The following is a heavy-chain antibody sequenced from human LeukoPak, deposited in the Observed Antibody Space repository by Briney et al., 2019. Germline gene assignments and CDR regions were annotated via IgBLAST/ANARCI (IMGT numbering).Heavy chain of an antibody. J-gene: IGHJ4*02. Sequence: SETLSLTCAVYGGSFSGYYWSWIRQPPGKGLEWIGEINHSRTANYNPSLKSRVTISVDTSKNQFSLKLSSVTAADTAVYYCARDPLTVGATGYFDYWGQGTLVTVSS. CDR1: GGSFSGYY. CDR3: ARDPLTVGATGYFDY. CDR2: INHSRTA. V-gene: IGHV4-34*01. D-gene: IGHD1-26*01.